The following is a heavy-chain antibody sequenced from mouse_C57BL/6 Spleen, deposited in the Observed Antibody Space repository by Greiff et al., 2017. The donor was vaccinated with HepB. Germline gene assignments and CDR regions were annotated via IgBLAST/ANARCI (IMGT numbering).Heavy chain of an antibody. Sequence: VHVKQSGAELVRPGASVKLSCTASGFNIKDDYMHWVKQRPEQGLEWIGWIDPENGDTEYASKFQGKATITADTSSNTAYLQLSSLTSEDTAVYYCTKASITTVVAPFDYWGQGTTLTVSS. D-gene: IGHD1-1*01. CDR2: IDPENGDT. V-gene: IGHV14-4*01. CDR3: TKASITTVVAPFDY. J-gene: IGHJ2*01. CDR1: GFNIKDDY.